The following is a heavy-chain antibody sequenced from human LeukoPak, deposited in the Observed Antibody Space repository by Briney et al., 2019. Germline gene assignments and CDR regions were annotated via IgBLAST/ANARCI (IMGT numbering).Heavy chain of an antibody. CDR1: GGSISSSSYY. Sequence: SEPLSLTCTVSGGSISSSSYYWGWIRQPPGKGLEWIGSIYYSGSTYYNPSLKSRVTISVDTSKNQFSLKLSSVTAADTAVYYCARKLLEEQWLAFYYYMDVWGKGTTVTVSS. CDR2: IYYSGST. D-gene: IGHD6-19*01. V-gene: IGHV4-39*01. CDR3: ARKLLEEQWLAFYYYMDV. J-gene: IGHJ6*03.